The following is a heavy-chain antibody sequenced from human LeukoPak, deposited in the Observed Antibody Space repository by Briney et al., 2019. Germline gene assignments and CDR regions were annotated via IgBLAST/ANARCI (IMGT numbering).Heavy chain of an antibody. D-gene: IGHD4-23*01. V-gene: IGHV3-72*01. CDR2: SRNKANSYTT. Sequence: GGSLRLSCAASGFSFSDHYMDWVRQAPGKGLEWVGRSRNKANSYTTDYAPSVKGRFTISRDDSKDSLYLQRNSLKTDDTAVYYCTRVPSYGGNSNWGQGTLVTVSS. J-gene: IGHJ4*02. CDR1: GFSFSDHY. CDR3: TRVPSYGGNSN.